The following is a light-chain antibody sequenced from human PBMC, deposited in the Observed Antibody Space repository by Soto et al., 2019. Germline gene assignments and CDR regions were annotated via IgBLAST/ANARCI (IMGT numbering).Light chain of an antibody. CDR2: GAS. J-gene: IGKJ2*01. CDR1: QSVRSN. Sequence: EIIMTQSPVTLSVSPGERATLSCRASQSVRSNLAWYQQKPGQAPRLLIYGASTRATGIPARFSGSGSGTEFTLTISSLQSEDFAVYYCQQYSNWPPYTVGQGTKVDIK. CDR3: QQYSNWPPYT. V-gene: IGKV3-15*01.